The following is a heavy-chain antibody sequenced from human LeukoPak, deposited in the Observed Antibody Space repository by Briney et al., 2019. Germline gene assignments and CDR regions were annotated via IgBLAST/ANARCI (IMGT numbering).Heavy chain of an antibody. J-gene: IGHJ4*02. CDR1: GFTFSSYW. CDR3: ARGRFTDNGVFDY. Sequence: PGGSLRLSCAASGFTFSSYWMSWVRQAPGKGLEWVANIKQDGSEKYYADSLKGRFTISRDNAKNSVFLQMSSLRAEDTAVYYCARGRFTDNGVFDYWGRGTLVIVSS. V-gene: IGHV3-7*01. D-gene: IGHD1-14*01. CDR2: IKQDGSEK.